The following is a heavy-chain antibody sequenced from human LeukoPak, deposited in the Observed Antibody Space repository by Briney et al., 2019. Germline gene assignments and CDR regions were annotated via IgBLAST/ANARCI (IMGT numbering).Heavy chain of an antibody. V-gene: IGHV3-30*19. J-gene: IGHJ6*02. CDR1: GFTFRSYG. CDR3: ARDHGGIYYYYYGMDV. CDR2: LSYDGSNK. Sequence: PGGGPRLFCAAAGFTFRSYGMHWVRPAPGEGGGGGGGLSYDGSNKYCADSVKGRFTISRDNSKNTLYLQMNSLRAEDTAVYYCARDHGGIYYYYYGMDVWGQGTTVTVSS. D-gene: IGHD2-15*01.